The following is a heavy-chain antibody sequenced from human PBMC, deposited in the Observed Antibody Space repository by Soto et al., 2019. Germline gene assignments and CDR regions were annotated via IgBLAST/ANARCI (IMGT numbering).Heavy chain of an antibody. V-gene: IGHV4-34*01. CDR1: GGSFSGYY. CDR2: INHSGST. J-gene: IGHJ5*02. Sequence: PSETLSLTCAVYGGSFSGYYWSWIRQPPGKGLEWIGEINHSGSTNYNPSLKSRVTISVDTSKNQFSLKLSSVTAADTAVYYCARRYDSSGYYVPAWGQGTLVTVS. CDR3: ARRYDSSGYYVPA. D-gene: IGHD3-22*01.